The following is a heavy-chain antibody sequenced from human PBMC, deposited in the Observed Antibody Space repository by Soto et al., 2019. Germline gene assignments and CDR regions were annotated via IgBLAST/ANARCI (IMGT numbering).Heavy chain of an antibody. CDR3: ATAYGSGYMDV. Sequence: QVQLQESGPGLVKPSQTLSLTCTVSGGSISSGGYYWSWIRQHPGKGLEWIGYIYYSGSTYYNPSLRSRVTISVDTSKNQLSLKLSSVTAADRAVHYCATAYGSGYMDVWGQGTTVTVSS. CDR2: IYYSGST. CDR1: GGSISSGGYY. D-gene: IGHD3-10*01. J-gene: IGHJ6*02. V-gene: IGHV4-31*03.